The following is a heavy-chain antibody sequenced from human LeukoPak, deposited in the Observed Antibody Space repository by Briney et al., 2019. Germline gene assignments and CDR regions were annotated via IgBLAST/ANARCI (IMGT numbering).Heavy chain of an antibody. Sequence: SVKVSCKASGYTFTGYYMHWVRQAPGQGLEWMGGIIPIFGTANYAQKFQGRVTITADKSTSTAYMELGSLRSEDTAVYYCARGLDLPNWFDPWGQGTLVTVSS. D-gene: IGHD3-16*01. CDR1: GYTFTGYY. V-gene: IGHV1-69*06. CDR3: ARGLDLPNWFDP. J-gene: IGHJ5*02. CDR2: IIPIFGTA.